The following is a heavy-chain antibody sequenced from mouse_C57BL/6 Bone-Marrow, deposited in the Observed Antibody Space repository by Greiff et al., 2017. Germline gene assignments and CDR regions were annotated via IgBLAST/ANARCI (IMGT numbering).Heavy chain of an antibody. D-gene: IGHD2-1*01. CDR2: IFPGSGST. CDR3: ARRVYYDYAMDY. J-gene: IGHJ4*01. Sequence: VQLQQSGPELVKPGASVKISCKASGYTFTDYYINWVKQRPGQGLEWIGWIFPGSGSTYYNEKFKGKAKRTVDKSSSTAYMLLSSLTSEDSAVYFCARRVYYDYAMDYWGQGTSVTVSS. V-gene: IGHV1-75*01. CDR1: GYTFTDYY.